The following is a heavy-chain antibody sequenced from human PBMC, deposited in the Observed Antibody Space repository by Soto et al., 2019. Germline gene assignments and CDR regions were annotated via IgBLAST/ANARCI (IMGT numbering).Heavy chain of an antibody. CDR1: GGTVASSHW. CDR3: ARDIVTAVANNYFDP. V-gene: IGHV4-4*02. Sequence: QVQLQESGPRLVKPSGSLSLTCGVSGGTVASSHWWSWVRQSPSRGLEWIGNVYHTGDTNFNPSLQSRVTFSVDKSNNQFSLRLTSLTAADTAVYFCARDIVTAVANNYFDPWGPGTLVTVSS. CDR2: VYHTGDT. J-gene: IGHJ5*02. D-gene: IGHD4-17*01.